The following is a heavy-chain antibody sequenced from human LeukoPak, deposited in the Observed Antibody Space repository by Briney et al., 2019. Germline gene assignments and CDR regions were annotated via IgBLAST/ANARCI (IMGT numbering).Heavy chain of an antibody. V-gene: IGHV3-48*01. CDR3: ARDFAREFTIDY. Sequence: TGGSLRLSCAASGFIFSNYNMNWVRQPPGKGLQWVSYISSSSNIIYYADSVKGRFTISRDNAKNSLFLQMNSLRAEDTAVYYCARDFAREFTIDYWGQGTLVTVSS. CDR2: ISSSSNII. J-gene: IGHJ4*02. CDR1: GFIFSNYN. D-gene: IGHD3-10*01.